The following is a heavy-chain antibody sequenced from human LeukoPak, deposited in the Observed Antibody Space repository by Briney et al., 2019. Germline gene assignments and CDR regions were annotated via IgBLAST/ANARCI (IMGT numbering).Heavy chain of an antibody. CDR2: ISGSGGST. CDR1: GFTFSSYA. J-gene: IGHJ6*02. V-gene: IGHV3-23*01. D-gene: IGHD6-6*01. Sequence: PGGSLRLSCAASGFTFSSYAMSWVRQAPGKGLEWVSAISGSGGSTYYADSVKGRFTISRDNSKNTLYLQMNSLRAEDTAVYYCAKPGEAGIAARGYYYYGMDVWSQGTTVTVSS. CDR3: AKPGEAGIAARGYYYYGMDV.